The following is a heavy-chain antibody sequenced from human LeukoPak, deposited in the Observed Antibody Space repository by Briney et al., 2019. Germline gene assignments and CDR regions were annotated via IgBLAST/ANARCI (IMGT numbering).Heavy chain of an antibody. D-gene: IGHD1-26*01. CDR1: GFTVSSNY. CDR3: ARGNSGSSGHFDY. CDR2: IYNDGST. V-gene: IGHV3-53*01. J-gene: IGHJ4*02. Sequence: GGSLRLSCAASGFTVSSNYMSLVRQAPGKGLEWVSVIYNDGSTYYADSVKGRFTISRDNSKNTLYLQMNSLRSEDMAVYYCARGNSGSSGHFDYWGQGTLVTVSS.